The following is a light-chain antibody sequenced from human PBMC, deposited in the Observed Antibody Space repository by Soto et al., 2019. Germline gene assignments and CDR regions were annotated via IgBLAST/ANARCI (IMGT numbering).Light chain of an antibody. CDR1: QSISVW. CDR3: QQHNSYSLT. J-gene: IGKJ1*01. V-gene: IGKV1-5*03. CDR2: KAS. Sequence: DIQMTQSPSTLSASVGDRVTITCRASQSISVWLAWYQQKAGKAPNLLIYKASKLESGVPSRFSGSGSGTEFTLTISGLQPGDFATYYCQQHNSYSLTFGEGTKVEVK.